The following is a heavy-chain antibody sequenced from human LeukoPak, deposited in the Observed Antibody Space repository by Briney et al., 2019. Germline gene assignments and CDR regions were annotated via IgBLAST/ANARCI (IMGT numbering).Heavy chain of an antibody. CDR1: GYTFTSYG. J-gene: IGHJ5*02. CDR3: ARPYYDSSGYRPGGFDP. CDR2: MNPNSGNT. Sequence: ASVKVSCKASGYTFTSYGISWVRQAPGQGLEWMGWMNPNSGNTGYAQKFQGRVTMTRNTSISTAYMELSSLRSEDTAVYYCARPYYDSSGYRPGGFDPWGQGTLVTLSS. V-gene: IGHV1-8*02. D-gene: IGHD3-22*01.